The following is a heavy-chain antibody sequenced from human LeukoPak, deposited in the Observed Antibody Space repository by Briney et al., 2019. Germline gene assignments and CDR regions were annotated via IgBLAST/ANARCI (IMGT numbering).Heavy chain of an antibody. J-gene: IGHJ4*02. V-gene: IGHV3-21*01. CDR2: ISRSSSFI. CDR1: GFTFSRYS. CDR3: ARDPPLGSCSTISCPHLDY. D-gene: IGHD2-2*01. Sequence: GGSLRLSCAASGFTFSRYSMNWVRQAPGKGLEGVSSISRSSSFIYYADSVKGRFTISRDNAKNSLYLQMNSLRAEDTAVYYCARDPPLGSCSTISCPHLDYWGQGTLVTVSS.